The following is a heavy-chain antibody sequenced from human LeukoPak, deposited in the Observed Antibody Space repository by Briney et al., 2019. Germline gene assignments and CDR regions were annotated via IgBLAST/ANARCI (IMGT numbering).Heavy chain of an antibody. CDR2: ISGGGGST. V-gene: IGHV3-23*01. D-gene: IGHD6-13*01. CDR3: AKEEGWSSSPANYYYYGMDV. Sequence: PGGSLRLSCAASGFTFSSYAMSCVRQAPGMGLEWVSAISGGGGSTYYADSVKGRFTISRDNSKNTLYLQMNSLRAEDTAVYYCAKEEGWSSSPANYYYYGMDVWGQGTTVTVSS. J-gene: IGHJ6*02. CDR1: GFTFSSYA.